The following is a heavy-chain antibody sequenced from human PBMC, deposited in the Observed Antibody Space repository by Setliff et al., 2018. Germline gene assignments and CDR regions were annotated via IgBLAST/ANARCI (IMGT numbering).Heavy chain of an antibody. Sequence: SETLSLTCTVSGGSISTYYWSWIRQTPVKGLEWIGYVYYSGTTNYNPLFKSRVTISVDTSKNQISLKLRSVTAADTAIYYCAREAFYYDSSGSPFGFWGQGALVTVSS. CDR3: AREAFYYDSSGSPFGF. CDR2: VYYSGTT. D-gene: IGHD3-22*01. V-gene: IGHV4-59*12. CDR1: GGSISTYY. J-gene: IGHJ4*02.